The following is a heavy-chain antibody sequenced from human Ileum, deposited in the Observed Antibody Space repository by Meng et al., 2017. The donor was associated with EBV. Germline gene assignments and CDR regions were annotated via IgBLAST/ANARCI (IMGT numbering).Heavy chain of an antibody. V-gene: IGHV4-4*02. CDR2: IFHAGNT. D-gene: IGHD3-16*01. CDR1: ADSLISTATW. J-gene: IGHJ4*02. Sequence: QLLKRGHGSVKPSGTLSLTCGVSADSLISTATWWSWVRQPPGKGLEWIGEIFHAGNTNYNPSLKSQVTMSVDTSKNQFSLNLSSVTAADSAVYYCARGSHYTWDVWGQGTLVTVSS. CDR3: ARGSHYTWDV.